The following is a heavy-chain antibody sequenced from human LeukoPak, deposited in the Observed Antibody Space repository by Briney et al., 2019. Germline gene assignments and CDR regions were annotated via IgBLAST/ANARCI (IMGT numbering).Heavy chain of an antibody. CDR1: GFTFSSYA. D-gene: IGHD4/OR15-4a*01. CDR3: ARGPVATITYYYYYYMDV. Sequence: PGGSLRLSCAASGFTFSSYAMSWIRQPPGKGLERIGEINHSGSTNYNPSLKSRVTISVDTSKNQFSLKLSSVTAADTAVYYCARGPVATITYYYYYYMDVWGKGTTVTVSS. V-gene: IGHV4-34*01. CDR2: INHSGST. J-gene: IGHJ6*03.